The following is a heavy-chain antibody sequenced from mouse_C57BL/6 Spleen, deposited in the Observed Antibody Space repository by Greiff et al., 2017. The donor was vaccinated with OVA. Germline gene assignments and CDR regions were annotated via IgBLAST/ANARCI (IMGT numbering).Heavy chain of an antibody. Sequence: EVMLVESGGGLVQSGRSLRLSCATSGFTFSDFYMEWVRQAPGQGLEWIAASRNKANDYTTEYSASVKGRFIVSRDTSQSILYLQMNALRAEDTAIYYCARDAGYYGSGYFDVWGTGTTVTVSS. CDR3: ARDAGYYGSGYFDV. D-gene: IGHD1-1*01. J-gene: IGHJ1*03. CDR2: SRNKANDYTT. V-gene: IGHV7-1*01. CDR1: GFTFSDFY.